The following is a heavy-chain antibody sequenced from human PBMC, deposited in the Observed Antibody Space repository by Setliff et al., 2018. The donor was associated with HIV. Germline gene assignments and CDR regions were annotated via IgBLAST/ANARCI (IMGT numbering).Heavy chain of an antibody. V-gene: IGHV4-61*08. CDR2: IYTSGST. Sequence: PSETLSLTCTVSGGSISSGGYYWSWIRQHPGKGLEWIGYIYTSGSTNYNPSLKSRVTISVDTSKNQFSLKLSYVTAADTAVYYCARGLSFYDPGGFDYCGQGTLVTVSS. D-gene: IGHD3-22*01. J-gene: IGHJ4*02. CDR1: GGSISSGGYY. CDR3: ARGLSFYDPGGFDY.